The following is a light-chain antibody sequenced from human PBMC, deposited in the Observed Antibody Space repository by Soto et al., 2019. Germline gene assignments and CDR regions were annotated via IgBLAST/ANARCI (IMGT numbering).Light chain of an antibody. CDR1: QSVNKH. Sequence: EIVLTQSPATLSVSPGERATLSCRASQSVNKHLAWYQHKPGQAPRLLIYEASTRATGIPARFSGSGSGTDFTLTISRLEPEDFAFYYCQQYGSSPLTFGGGTKVDVK. CDR3: QQYGSSPLT. J-gene: IGKJ4*01. V-gene: IGKV3-11*01. CDR2: EAS.